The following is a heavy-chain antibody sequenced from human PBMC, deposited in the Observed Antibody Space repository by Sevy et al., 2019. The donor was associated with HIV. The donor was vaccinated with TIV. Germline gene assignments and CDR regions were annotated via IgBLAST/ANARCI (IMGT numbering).Heavy chain of an antibody. D-gene: IGHD6-6*01. CDR3: AREGSSSSKFTWFDP. CDR2: INPSGGYT. J-gene: IGHJ5*02. Sequence: ASVKVSCKASGYTFTSYYMHWVRQAPGQGLEWMGIINPSGGYTTYAQKFQGRVTMTRDTSTSTVYMELSSLRSEDTAVYYCAREGSSSSKFTWFDPWGQGPLVTVSS. V-gene: IGHV1-46*03. CDR1: GYTFTSYY.